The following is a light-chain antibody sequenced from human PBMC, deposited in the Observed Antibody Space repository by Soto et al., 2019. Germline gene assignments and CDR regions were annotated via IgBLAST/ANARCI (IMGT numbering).Light chain of an antibody. V-gene: IGKV3-15*01. J-gene: IGKJ5*01. CDR2: DVL. Sequence: AMTHSVATLSVTKGERATLSCRASQTGSRNLAWYQQRPGQAPRLLIYDVLTRAAGVPARFSGSGSETEFTLTIRSLQSDDFAVYYCQQYKNLPSFGQGTRLEIK. CDR3: QQYKNLPS. CDR1: QTGSRN.